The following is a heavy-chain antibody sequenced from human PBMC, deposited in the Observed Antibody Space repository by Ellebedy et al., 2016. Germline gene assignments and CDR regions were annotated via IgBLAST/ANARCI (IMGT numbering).Heavy chain of an antibody. CDR1: GFTFSIAG. V-gene: IGHV3-21*01. CDR3: ARDGSEWSRDY. J-gene: IGHJ4*02. CDR2: IDFSGTAT. D-gene: IGHD3-3*01. Sequence: GESLKISXAASGFTFSIAGMTWVRQAPGKGLEWVATIDFSGTATYYADSVKGRFIISRDNTKNSLFLQMNSLGVEDTAVYYCARDGSEWSRDYWGQGTLVTVSS.